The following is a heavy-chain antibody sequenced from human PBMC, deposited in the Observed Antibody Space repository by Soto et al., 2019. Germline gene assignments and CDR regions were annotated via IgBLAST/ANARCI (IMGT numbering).Heavy chain of an antibody. V-gene: IGHV4-39*01. J-gene: IGHJ3*02. Sequence: SETLSLSWTVSGGSITSYYWGRIRQPPGKGLEWIGSIYYSGSTYYNPSLKSRVTISVDTSKNQFSLKLSSVTAADTAVYYCARQARVPPFAGAFDIWGQGTMVTVSS. CDR2: IYYSGST. CDR1: GGSITSYY. D-gene: IGHD3-10*01. CDR3: ARQARVPPFAGAFDI.